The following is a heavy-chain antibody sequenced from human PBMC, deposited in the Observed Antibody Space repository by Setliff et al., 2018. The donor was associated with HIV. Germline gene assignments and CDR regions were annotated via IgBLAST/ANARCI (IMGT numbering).Heavy chain of an antibody. CDR1: GGSISSGSYY. CDR3: ARVVPAAMEDWFDP. CDR2: IYTSGGT. D-gene: IGHD2-2*01. Sequence: SETLSLTCTVSGGSISSGSYYWSWIRQPAGKGLEWIGHIYTSGGTKYNPSLKGRVTISVDTSKNQISLRLSSVTAADTAVYYCARVVPAAMEDWFDPWGQGTLVTVSS. V-gene: IGHV4-61*09. J-gene: IGHJ5*02.